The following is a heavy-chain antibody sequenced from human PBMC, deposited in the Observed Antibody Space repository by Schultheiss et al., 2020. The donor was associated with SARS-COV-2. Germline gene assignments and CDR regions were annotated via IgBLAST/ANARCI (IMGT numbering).Heavy chain of an antibody. CDR3: ARDLYGSYFAAFDI. CDR2: ISSSSSYI. CDR1: GFTFSSYS. J-gene: IGHJ3*02. D-gene: IGHD1-26*01. V-gene: IGHV3-21*01. Sequence: GGSLRLSCAASGFTFSSYSMNWVRQAPGKGLEWVSSISSSSSYIYYADSVKGRFTISRDNAKNSLYLQMNSLRAEDTAVYYCARDLYGSYFAAFDIWGQGTMVTVSS.